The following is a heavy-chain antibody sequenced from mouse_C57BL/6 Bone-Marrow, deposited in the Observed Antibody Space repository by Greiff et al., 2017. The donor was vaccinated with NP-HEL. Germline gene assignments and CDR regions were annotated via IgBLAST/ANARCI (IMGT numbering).Heavy chain of an antibody. V-gene: IGHV5-4*01. D-gene: IGHD1-1*01. CDR1: GFTFSSYA. J-gene: IGHJ3*01. CDR2: ISDGGSYT. CDR3: ARDRSYGGFAY. Sequence: EVQRVESGGGLVKPGGSLKLSCAASGFTFSSYAMSWVRQTPEKRLEWVATISDGGSYTYYPDNVKGGFTISRDNAKNNLYLQMSHLKSEDTAMYYCARDRSYGGFAYWGQGTLVTVSA.